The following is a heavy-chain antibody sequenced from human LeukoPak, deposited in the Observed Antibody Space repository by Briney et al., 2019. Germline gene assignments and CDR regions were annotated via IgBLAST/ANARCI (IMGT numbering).Heavy chain of an antibody. Sequence: GGSLRLSCVASGFTFDDYGMSWVRQAPGTGLEWVSAINWNGGSTGYADSVKGRFTISRDNAKNTLYLQMNSLRAEDTAVYYCAKNLGSSGWYFDYFDYWGQGTLVTVSS. CDR1: GFTFDDYG. CDR2: INWNGGST. J-gene: IGHJ4*02. CDR3: AKNLGSSGWYFDYFDY. V-gene: IGHV3-20*04. D-gene: IGHD6-19*01.